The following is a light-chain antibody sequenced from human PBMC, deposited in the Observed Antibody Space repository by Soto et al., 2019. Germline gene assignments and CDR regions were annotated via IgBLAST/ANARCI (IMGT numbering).Light chain of an antibody. Sequence: EIVMTQSPATLSVSLGERATLSCRASQSVSTNLAWYQQEPGQAPRLLIYGASTRATGIPARFSGSGSGTEFTLTISSLQSEDFVVYYCQQYNYWPTFGQGIKVEIK. V-gene: IGKV3-15*01. CDR1: QSVSTN. J-gene: IGKJ1*01. CDR3: QQYNYWPT. CDR2: GAS.